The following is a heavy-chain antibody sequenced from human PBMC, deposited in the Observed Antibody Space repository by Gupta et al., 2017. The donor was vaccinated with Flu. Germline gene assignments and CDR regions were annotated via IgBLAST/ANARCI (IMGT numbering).Heavy chain of an antibody. Sequence: QVQLQESGPAVVTPSQTPSLICTVSYGSITRGTYYWHWIRQTAGKGLEWIGRIYLRWPTIYNPSHKSRVIMSIDTSKGQFSLNRTSVTAADTAIYYCARGWDTSLAPRLALDYWGQGSLVTVSS. CDR2: IYLRWPT. CDR1: YGSITRGTYY. D-gene: IGHD5-18*01. V-gene: IGHV4-61*02. J-gene: IGHJ4*02. CDR3: ARGWDTSLAPRLALDY.